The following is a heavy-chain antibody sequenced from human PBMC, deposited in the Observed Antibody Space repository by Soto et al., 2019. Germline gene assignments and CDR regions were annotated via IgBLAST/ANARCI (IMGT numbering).Heavy chain of an antibody. CDR1: GDSISNYY. V-gene: IGHV4-59*01. J-gene: IGHJ5*02. CDR2: IYYSGNT. Sequence: PSETLSLTCTVSGDSISNYYWSWIRQPPGKRLEWIGYIYYSGNTIYNPSLKSRVTISLDTSKNQFSLNLSSVTAADTAVYYCAREKTGGWFDPWGQGTLVTVSS. CDR3: AREKTGGWFDP. D-gene: IGHD7-27*01.